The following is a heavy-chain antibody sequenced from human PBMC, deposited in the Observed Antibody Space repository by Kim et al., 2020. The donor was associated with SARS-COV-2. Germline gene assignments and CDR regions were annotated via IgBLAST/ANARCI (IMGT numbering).Heavy chain of an antibody. CDR1: GGSISSYY. CDR3: ARDCCGSGMGYFDY. V-gene: IGHV4-59*13. Sequence: SETLSLTCTVSGGSISSYYWSWIRQPPGKGLEWIGYIYYSGSTNYNPSLKSRVTISVDTSKNQFSLKLSSVTAADTAVYYCARDCCGSGMGYFDYWGQGTLVTVSS. CDR2: IYYSGST. D-gene: IGHD3-10*01. J-gene: IGHJ4*02.